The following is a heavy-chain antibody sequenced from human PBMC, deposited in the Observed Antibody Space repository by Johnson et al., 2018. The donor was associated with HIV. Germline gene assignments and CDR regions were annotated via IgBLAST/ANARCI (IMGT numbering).Heavy chain of an antibody. CDR1: GFSIKDYA. V-gene: IGHV3-9*01. CDR2: ITWNRGTI. Sequence: VQLVESGGGLVQPGRSLRLSCAASGFSIKDYAMHWVRQAPGTGLAWVSGITWNRGTIDYGGSVKGRFTISRDNAKNSLYLQMKSLRAEDTALYYCAKDGTIEYAFDIWGQGTMVTVSS. CDR3: AKDGTIEYAFDI. J-gene: IGHJ3*02. D-gene: IGHD3-3*01.